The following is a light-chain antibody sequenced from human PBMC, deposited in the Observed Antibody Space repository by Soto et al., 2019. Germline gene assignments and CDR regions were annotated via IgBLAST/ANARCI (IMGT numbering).Light chain of an antibody. V-gene: IGKV1-5*01. CDR2: DAS. J-gene: IGKJ1*01. CDR1: QGISNS. CDR3: QQYKSYWT. Sequence: DIQITQSPSAMSASVGDSVTITCRASQGISNSLAWYQQKPGKAPKLLISDASSLETGVPSRFSGSGSGTEFTLTINSLQPDDFATYYCQQYKSYWTFGQGTKVDIK.